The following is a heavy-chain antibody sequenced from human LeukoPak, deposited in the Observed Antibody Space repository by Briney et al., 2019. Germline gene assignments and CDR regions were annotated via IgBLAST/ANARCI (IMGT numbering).Heavy chain of an antibody. Sequence: SETLSPTCTVSGYSISNGYYWGWIRQPPGKGLEWIGSPYYSGSTYYNPSLKSRVAISLDTSKNQFSLRLTSVTAADTAVYYCARDSRLNYFDYWGQGTLVTVSS. CDR1: GYSISNGYY. V-gene: IGHV4-38-2*02. D-gene: IGHD5-12*01. CDR2: PYYSGST. CDR3: ARDSRLNYFDY. J-gene: IGHJ4*02.